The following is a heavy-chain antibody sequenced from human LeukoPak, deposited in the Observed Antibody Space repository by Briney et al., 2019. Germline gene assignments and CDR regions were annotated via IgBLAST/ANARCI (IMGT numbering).Heavy chain of an antibody. CDR3: AKGGEAKWFGELIKTQYYYYMDV. J-gene: IGHJ6*03. Sequence: SVKVSCKASGGTFSSYAFSWVRQAPGQGLEWMGGIIPLLGTANYAQKFQGRVTITADTSSSTVYMELRSLRSDDTAVYYCAKGGEAKWFGELIKTQYYYYMDVWGKGTTVTVSS. D-gene: IGHD3-10*01. CDR2: IIPLLGTA. CDR1: GGTFSSYA. V-gene: IGHV1-69*06.